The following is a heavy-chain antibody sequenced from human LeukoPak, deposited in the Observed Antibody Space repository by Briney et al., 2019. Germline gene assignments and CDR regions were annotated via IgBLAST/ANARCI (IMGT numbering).Heavy chain of an antibody. CDR1: GGSISSGSYY. CDR3: ARLRDNWFDL. J-gene: IGHJ5*02. V-gene: IGHV4-61*02. CDR2: IYTSGST. Sequence: SQTLSLTCTVSGGSISSGSYYWSWIRQPAGRGLEWVGRIYTSGSTNYNPSLKSRVTISVDTSKNQFSLKLSSVTAADTAVYYCARLRDNWFDLWGQGTLVTVSS.